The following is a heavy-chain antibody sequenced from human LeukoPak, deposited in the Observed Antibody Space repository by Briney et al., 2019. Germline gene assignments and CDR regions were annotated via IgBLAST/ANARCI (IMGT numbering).Heavy chain of an antibody. Sequence: GSLRLSCAASGFTVSSNYMSWVRQAPGKGLEWVSVIYSGGSTYYADSVKGRFTISRDNSKNTLYLQMNSLRAEDTAVYHCARLYSSSWYRLDYWGQGTLVTVSS. CDR2: IYSGGST. CDR3: ARLYSSSWYRLDY. V-gene: IGHV3-66*04. CDR1: GFTVSSNY. D-gene: IGHD6-13*01. J-gene: IGHJ4*02.